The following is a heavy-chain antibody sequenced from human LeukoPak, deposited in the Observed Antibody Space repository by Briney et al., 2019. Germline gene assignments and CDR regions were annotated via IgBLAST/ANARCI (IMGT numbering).Heavy chain of an antibody. Sequence: SETLSLTCTVSGGSISSSSDYWGWIRQPPGKGLEWIGSIYYSGTTYYHPSLKSRLTISVDTSKNQFSLKLSSVTAADTAVYFCARRDDSSGYHKIFDYWGPGTLVTVSS. CDR2: IYYSGTT. J-gene: IGHJ4*02. D-gene: IGHD3-22*01. V-gene: IGHV4-39*01. CDR1: GGSISSSSDY. CDR3: ARRDDSSGYHKIFDY.